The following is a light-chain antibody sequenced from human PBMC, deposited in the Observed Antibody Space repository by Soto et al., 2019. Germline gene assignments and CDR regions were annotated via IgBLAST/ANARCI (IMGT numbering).Light chain of an antibody. V-gene: IGLV1-51*01. CDR3: STWDRSLSVGV. Sequence: QSVLTQPPSVSAAPGQKVTISCSGNSSKIGNNYVFWYQQLPGTAPKLLIYDNDKRPSGIPDRFSGSRSGTSATLGITGRQAGDEADYYCSTWDRSLSVGVFGGGTKLTVL. CDR2: DND. CDR1: SSKIGNNY. J-gene: IGLJ2*01.